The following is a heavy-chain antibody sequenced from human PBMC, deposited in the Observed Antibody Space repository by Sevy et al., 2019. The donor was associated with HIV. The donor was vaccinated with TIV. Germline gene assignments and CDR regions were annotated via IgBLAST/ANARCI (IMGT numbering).Heavy chain of an antibody. D-gene: IGHD3-10*01. CDR3: AREGFDPFGYYYGMDV. J-gene: IGHJ6*02. V-gene: IGHV3-7*01. CDR2: IKQDGSEK. Sequence: GGSLRLSCAASGFTFSSYWMSWVRQAPGKGLEWVANIKQDGSEKYYVDSVKGRFTISRDNAKNTLYLQMNSLRAKDTAVYYCAREGFDPFGYYYGMDVWGQGTTVTVSS. CDR1: GFTFSSYW.